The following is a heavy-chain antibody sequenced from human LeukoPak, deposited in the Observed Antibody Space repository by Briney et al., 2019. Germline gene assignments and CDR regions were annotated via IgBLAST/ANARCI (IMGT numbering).Heavy chain of an antibody. V-gene: IGHV3-23*01. CDR1: GFTFSSYA. CDR3: AKDLWQQLAYFDY. D-gene: IGHD6-13*01. J-gene: IGHJ4*02. CDR2: ISDSGGST. Sequence: GGSLRLSCAASGFTFSSYAVSWVRQAPGKGLAWVSAISDSGGSTQYADSVKGRFTISRDNSENTLYLQMNSLRAEDTAVYYCAKDLWQQLAYFDYWGQGTLVTVSS.